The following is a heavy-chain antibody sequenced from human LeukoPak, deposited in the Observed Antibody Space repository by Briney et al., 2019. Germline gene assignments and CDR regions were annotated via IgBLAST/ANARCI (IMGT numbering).Heavy chain of an antibody. CDR3: ARVPPLRFLEWLLSSGYMDV. J-gene: IGHJ6*03. D-gene: IGHD3-3*01. CDR1: GGFISSSSYY. CDR2: IYYSGTA. V-gene: IGHV4-39*07. Sequence: SETLSLTCTVSGGFISSSSYYWGWIRQPPGKGLEWIGSIYYSGTAYYNRSLKSRVTISVDTSKNQFSLKLSSVTAADTAVYYCARVPPLRFLEWLLSSGYMDVWGKGTTVTVSS.